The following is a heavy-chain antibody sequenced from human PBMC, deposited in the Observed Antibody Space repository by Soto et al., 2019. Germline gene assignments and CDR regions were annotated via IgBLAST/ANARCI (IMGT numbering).Heavy chain of an antibody. Sequence: ASVKVSCKSSGYTFSGYYIHWVRQAPGQGLEWMGWINPNSGGTNYAQKFQGRVTMTRDTSISTAYMELSWLRSDDTAVYYCAKMRSDPYYYYGLDVWGQGTTVTVSS. CDR1: GYTFSGYY. CDR2: INPNSGGT. V-gene: IGHV1-2*02. CDR3: AKMRSDPYYYYGLDV. J-gene: IGHJ6*02.